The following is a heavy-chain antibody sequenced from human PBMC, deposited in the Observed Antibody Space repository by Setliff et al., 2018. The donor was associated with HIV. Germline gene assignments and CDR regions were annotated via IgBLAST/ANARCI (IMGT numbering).Heavy chain of an antibody. CDR1: GLTLSTYS. D-gene: IGHD3-16*01. V-gene: IGHV3-7*03. Sequence: GGSLRLSCAASGLTLSTYSMSWVRQAPGKGLEWVANINPDGSHRDYVDSVKGRFTISRDNAKNSLYLQMNSLRAEDTAVYYCARDRAYASFDYWGQGALVTVSS. CDR2: INPDGSHR. CDR3: ARDRAYASFDY. J-gene: IGHJ4*02.